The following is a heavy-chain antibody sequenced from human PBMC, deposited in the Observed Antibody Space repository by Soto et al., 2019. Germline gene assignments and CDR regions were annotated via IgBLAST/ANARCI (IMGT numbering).Heavy chain of an antibody. CDR2: ITRSSSYI. D-gene: IGHD6-19*01. V-gene: IGHV3-21*06. CDR3: ARDDGWLILDY. J-gene: IGHJ4*02. CDR1: GFAFNTYS. Sequence: VQLVESGGGPVEPGGSLGLSCAASGFAFNTYSMNWVRQAPGKGLEWVAFITRSSSYIYYADSVRGRFTLSRDNAKNSLYLQMNSLRAEDTAIYYCARDDGWLILDYWGQGTLVTVSS.